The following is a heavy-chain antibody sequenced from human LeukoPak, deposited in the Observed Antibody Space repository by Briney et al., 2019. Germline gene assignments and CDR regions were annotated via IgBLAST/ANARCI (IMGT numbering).Heavy chain of an antibody. Sequence: ASVKVSCKASGYTFTSYGINWVRQATGQGLEWMGWMNPNSGNTGYAQKFQGRVTMTRNTSISTAYMELSSLRSEDTAVYYCATGYYYDSSGLDAFDIWGQGTMVTVSS. J-gene: IGHJ3*02. CDR2: MNPNSGNT. CDR1: GYTFTSYG. V-gene: IGHV1-8*01. D-gene: IGHD3-22*01. CDR3: ATGYYYDSSGLDAFDI.